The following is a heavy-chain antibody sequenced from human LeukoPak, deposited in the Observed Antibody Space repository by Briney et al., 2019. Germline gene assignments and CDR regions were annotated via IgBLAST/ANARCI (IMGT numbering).Heavy chain of an antibody. CDR2: IYSGGST. J-gene: IGHJ4*02. V-gene: IGHV3-53*01. CDR3: ARTFNYYDSSAWFDY. D-gene: IGHD3-22*01. Sequence: GGSLRLSCAASGFTFSGYAMNWVRQAPGKGLEWVSVIYSGGSTYYADSVKGRFTISRDNSKNTLYLQMNSLRAEDTAVYYCARTFNYYDSSAWFDYWGQGTLVTVSS. CDR1: GFTFSGYA.